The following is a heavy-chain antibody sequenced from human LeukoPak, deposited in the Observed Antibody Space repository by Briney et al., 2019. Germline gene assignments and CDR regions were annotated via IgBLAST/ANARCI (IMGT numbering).Heavy chain of an antibody. V-gene: IGHV5-51*01. CDR1: GSDFSTYW. CDR2: IYPGGSET. D-gene: IGHD5-24*01. CDR3: ARASRDGYNQNFDH. Sequence: GESLKISCKGLGSDFSTYWYAWVRQRPGKGLEWMGIIYPGGSETRYDPSFQGQVTISADRSTSTAYLQWSSLRASDTAMYYCARASRDGYNQNFDHWGQGTLVTVSS. J-gene: IGHJ4*02.